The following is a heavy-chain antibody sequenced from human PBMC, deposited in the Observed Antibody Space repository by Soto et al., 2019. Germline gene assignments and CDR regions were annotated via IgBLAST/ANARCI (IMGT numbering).Heavy chain of an antibody. Sequence: GGSLRLSCAGSGFTFSDYYITWIRRAPGKGLEWVSYINTLSSAIYYADSVKGRFTISRDNAKNSVYLQMNSLRAEDTAVYYCARRLQWQLRPLDSWGRGTLVTVSS. CDR1: GFTFSDYY. D-gene: IGHD6-19*01. CDR3: ARRLQWQLRPLDS. V-gene: IGHV3-11*01. CDR2: INTLSSAI. J-gene: IGHJ4*02.